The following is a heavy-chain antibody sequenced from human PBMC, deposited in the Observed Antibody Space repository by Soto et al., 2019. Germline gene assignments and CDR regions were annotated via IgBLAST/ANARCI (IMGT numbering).Heavy chain of an antibody. D-gene: IGHD2-2*01. Sequence: QVQLQESGPGLVKPSGTLSLTCAVSGGSISSSNWWSWVRQPPGKGLEWIVEIYHSGSTNYNPSLKSRVTLSVDNSKNQSSLKLSSVTAADTAVYYCARDGPYCSSTSCYFRGGNWFDPWGQGTLVTVSS. CDR2: IYHSGST. CDR1: GGSISSSNW. V-gene: IGHV4-4*02. CDR3: ARDGPYCSSTSCYFRGGNWFDP. J-gene: IGHJ5*02.